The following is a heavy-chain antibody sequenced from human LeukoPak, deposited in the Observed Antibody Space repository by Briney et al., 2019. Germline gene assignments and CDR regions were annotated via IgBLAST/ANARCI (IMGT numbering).Heavy chain of an antibody. CDR1: GYSFTNYW. Sequence: GESLKISCKGSGYSFTNYWIGWVRQMPGKGLEWMGIIYPGDSDTRYSPSFQGQITISAYKSISTAFLQWSRLKAPDTDMYYCARHGGYSFGVGVDYWGQGTLVTVSS. CDR2: IYPGDSDT. D-gene: IGHD5-18*01. J-gene: IGHJ4*02. CDR3: ARHGGYSFGVGVDY. V-gene: IGHV5-51*01.